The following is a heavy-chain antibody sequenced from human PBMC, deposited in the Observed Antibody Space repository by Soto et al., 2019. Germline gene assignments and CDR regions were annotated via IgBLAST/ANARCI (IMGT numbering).Heavy chain of an antibody. D-gene: IGHD7-27*01. CDR2: IYKSATT. CDR1: GDSISNLDYF. CDR3: ARGRYCLTGRCFPNWFDS. Sequence: SEILSLTCSVSGDSISNLDYFWAWIRQPPGQALEYIGYIYKSATTYYNPSFESRVAISVDTSKSQFSLNVTSVTAADTAVYFCARGRYCLTGRCFPNWFDSWGQGALVTVSS. V-gene: IGHV4-30-4*01. J-gene: IGHJ5*01.